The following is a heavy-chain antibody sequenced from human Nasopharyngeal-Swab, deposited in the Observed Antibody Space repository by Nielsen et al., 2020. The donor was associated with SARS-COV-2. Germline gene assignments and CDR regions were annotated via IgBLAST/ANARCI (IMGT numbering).Heavy chain of an antibody. CDR2: INHSGST. Sequence: WIRQPPGKGLEWIGEINHSGSTNYNPSLKSRVTISVDTSKNQFSLKLSSVTAADTAVYYCARGQKGEQQLDPPLKTNNWFDLWGQGTLVTVSS. V-gene: IGHV4-34*01. D-gene: IGHD6-13*01. J-gene: IGHJ5*02. CDR3: ARGQKGEQQLDPPLKTNNWFDL.